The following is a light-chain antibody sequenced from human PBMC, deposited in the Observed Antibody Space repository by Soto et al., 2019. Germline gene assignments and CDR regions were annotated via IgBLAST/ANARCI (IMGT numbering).Light chain of an antibody. CDR3: CSYAGSYTLRL. J-gene: IGLJ2*01. V-gene: IGLV2-11*01. CDR2: DVT. Sequence: QSALTQPRSVSGSPGQSVTISCTGTSNDVGGYNYVSWYQQHPGKAPKLMIYDVTKRPSGVPDRFSGSKSGNTASLTISGLQAEDEADYYCCSYAGSYTLRLFGGGTKLTVL. CDR1: SNDVGGYNY.